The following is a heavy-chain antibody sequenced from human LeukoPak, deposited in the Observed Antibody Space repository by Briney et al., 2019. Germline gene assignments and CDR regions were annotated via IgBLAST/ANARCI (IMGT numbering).Heavy chain of an antibody. CDR1: GYTFTSYY. CDR3: ARDDDCGGDCYPPTFDY. D-gene: IGHD2-21*02. Sequence: GASVKVSCKASGYTFTSYYMHWVRQAPGQGLEWMGIINPSGGSTSYAQKFQGRVTMTRDTSTSTVYMELSSLRSEDTAVYYCARDDDCGGDCYPPTFDYWGQGTLVTVSS. CDR2: INPSGGST. J-gene: IGHJ4*02. V-gene: IGHV1-46*01.